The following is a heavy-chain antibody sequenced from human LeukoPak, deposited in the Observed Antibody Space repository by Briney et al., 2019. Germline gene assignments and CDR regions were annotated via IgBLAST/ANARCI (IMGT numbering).Heavy chain of an antibody. CDR3: ARYIVSYPHDAFDI. V-gene: IGHV4-59*01. D-gene: IGHD1-26*01. CDR1: GGSISSYY. CDR2: IYYSGST. J-gene: IGHJ3*02. Sequence: SETLSLTCTVSGGSISSYYWSWIRQPPGKGLEWIGYIYYSGSTSYNPSLKSRATTSVDTSKKQFSLKLSSVTAADTAFYYCARYIVSYPHDAFDIWGQGTMVTVSS.